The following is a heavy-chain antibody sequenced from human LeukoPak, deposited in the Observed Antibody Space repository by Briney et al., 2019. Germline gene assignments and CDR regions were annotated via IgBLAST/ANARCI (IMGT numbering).Heavy chain of an antibody. D-gene: IGHD2-2*01. CDR2: IYHSGST. CDR3: ARRHCSSTSCYSYYYGMDV. Sequence: SGTLSLTCAVSGGSISSSNWWSWVRPPPGKGLEWIGEIYHSGSTNYNPSLKSRVTISVDKSKNLLSLKLSSVTAADTAVYYCARRHCSSTSCYSYYYGMDVWGQGTTVTVSS. J-gene: IGHJ6*02. CDR1: GGSISSSNW. V-gene: IGHV4-4*02.